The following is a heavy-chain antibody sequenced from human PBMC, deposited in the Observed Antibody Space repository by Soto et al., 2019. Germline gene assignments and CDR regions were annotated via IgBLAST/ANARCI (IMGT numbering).Heavy chain of an antibody. D-gene: IGHD6-13*01. J-gene: IGHJ4*02. CDR2: ISYDGSNK. CDR1: GFTFSSYG. Sequence: PGGSLRLSCAASGFTFSSYGMHWVRQAPGKGLEWVAVISYDGSNKYYADSVKGRFTISRDNSKNTLYLQMNSLRAEDTAVYYCAKDKFSSSWYYFDYWGQGTLVTFSS. V-gene: IGHV3-30*18. CDR3: AKDKFSSSWYYFDY.